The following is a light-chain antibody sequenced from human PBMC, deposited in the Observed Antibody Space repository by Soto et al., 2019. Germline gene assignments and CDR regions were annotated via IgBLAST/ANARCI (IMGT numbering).Light chain of an antibody. V-gene: IGKV3-20*01. J-gene: IGKJ3*01. CDR3: QQYGSSPIT. Sequence: EIVLTQSPGTLSLSPGERATLSCRASQSVTSSFLAWYQQKPGQAPRLLIYGVSSRAAGIPDRFSGRGSGTDFTLTISSLEPEDCAVYYCQQYGSSPITFGPGTKVDVK. CDR1: QSVTSSF. CDR2: GVS.